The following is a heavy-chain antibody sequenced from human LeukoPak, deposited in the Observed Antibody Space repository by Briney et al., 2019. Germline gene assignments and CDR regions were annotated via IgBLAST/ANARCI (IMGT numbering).Heavy chain of an antibody. V-gene: IGHV7-4-1*02. D-gene: IGHD3-10*01. CDR3: ARAPDSITMVRDNWFDP. CDR1: GYTFTSYA. J-gene: IGHJ5*02. CDR2: INTNTGNP. Sequence: ASVKVSCKASGYTFTSYAMNWVRQAPGQGLEWMGWINTNTGNPTYAQGFTGRFVFSLDTSVSTAYLQISSLKAEDTAVYYCARAPDSITMVRDNWFDPWGQGTLVTVSS.